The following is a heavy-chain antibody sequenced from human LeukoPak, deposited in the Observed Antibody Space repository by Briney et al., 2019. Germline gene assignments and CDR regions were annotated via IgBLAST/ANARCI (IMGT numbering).Heavy chain of an antibody. CDR1: GGSFSGYY. CDR3: ARGDSSGYRY. V-gene: IGHV4-34*01. J-gene: IGHJ4*02. CDR2: INHSGST. Sequence: SETLSLTCAVYGGSFSGYYWSWIRQPPGKGLEWIGEINHSGSTNYNPSLRSRVTISVDTSKNQFSLKPSPVTAADTAVYYCARGDSSGYRYWGQGILVTVSS. D-gene: IGHD3-22*01.